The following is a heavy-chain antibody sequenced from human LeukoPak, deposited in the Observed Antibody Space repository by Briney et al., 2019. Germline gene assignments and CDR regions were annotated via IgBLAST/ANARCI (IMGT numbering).Heavy chain of an antibody. D-gene: IGHD4-17*01. Sequence: SETLSLTCAVSGGSISSGGYSWSWIRQPPGQGLEWIGYIYHSGSTYYNPSLKSRVTISVDRSKNQFSLKLSSVTAADTAVYYCARVSNYGDFDYWGQGTLVTVSS. V-gene: IGHV4-30-2*01. CDR3: ARVSNYGDFDY. CDR1: GGSISSGGYS. CDR2: IYHSGST. J-gene: IGHJ4*02.